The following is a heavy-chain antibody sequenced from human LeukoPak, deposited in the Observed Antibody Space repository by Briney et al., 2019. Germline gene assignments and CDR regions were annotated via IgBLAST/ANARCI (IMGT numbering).Heavy chain of an antibody. V-gene: IGHV1-69*04. Sequence: GASVKVSCKASGGTFSSYAISWVRQAPGQGLEWMGRIIPILGIANYAQKFQGRVTITADKSTSTAYMELSSLRSEDTAVYYCATRIGWGVFPNFDYWGQGTLVTVSS. CDR2: IIPILGIA. CDR3: ATRIGWGVFPNFDY. CDR1: GGTFSSYA. D-gene: IGHD3-10*01. J-gene: IGHJ4*02.